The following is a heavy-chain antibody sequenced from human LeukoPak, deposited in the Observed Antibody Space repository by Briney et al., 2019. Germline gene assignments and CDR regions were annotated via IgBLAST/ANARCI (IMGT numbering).Heavy chain of an antibody. V-gene: IGHV3-7*01. Sequence: GGSLRLSCAASGFTFSSYWMSWVRQAPGKGLEWVANIKQDGSEKYYVDSVKGRFTISRDNAKNSLYLQMNSLRAEGTAVYYCAREKASYYDFWSGYYTGGLANYYFDYWGQGTLVTVSS. CDR3: AREKASYYDFWSGYYTGGLANYYFDY. D-gene: IGHD3-3*01. CDR2: IKQDGSEK. J-gene: IGHJ4*02. CDR1: GFTFSSYW.